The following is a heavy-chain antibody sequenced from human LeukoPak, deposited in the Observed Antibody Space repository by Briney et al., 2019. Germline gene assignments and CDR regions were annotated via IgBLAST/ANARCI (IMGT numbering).Heavy chain of an antibody. CDR2: ISGSGGST. D-gene: IGHD2-2*01. CDR1: GFTFSSYG. CDR3: AKDMVRGYCSSTSCYDPPYYFDY. Sequence: GGSLRLSCAASGFTFSSYGVSWVRQAPGKGLEWVSAISGSGGSTYYADSVKGRFTISRDNSKNTLYLQMNSLRAEDTAVYYCAKDMVRGYCSSTSCYDPPYYFDYWGQGTLVTVSS. J-gene: IGHJ4*02. V-gene: IGHV3-23*01.